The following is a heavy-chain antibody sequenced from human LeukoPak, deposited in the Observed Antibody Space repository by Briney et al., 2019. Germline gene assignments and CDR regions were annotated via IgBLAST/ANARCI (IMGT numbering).Heavy chain of an antibody. CDR2: LYSDGIIT. Sequence: VGALRLSCAAPRFSFTSYSMHWVCPALGERGWWVSQLYSDGIITNSPDSVRGRFPISRDKSKNTLYLQMNSLRAEDTAVYYCARDRWGYCSGGSCYGPGVLDYWGQGTLVTVSS. J-gene: IGHJ4*02. V-gene: IGHV3-74*01. CDR3: ARDRWGYCSGGSCYGPGVLDY. CDR1: RFSFTSYS. D-gene: IGHD2-15*01.